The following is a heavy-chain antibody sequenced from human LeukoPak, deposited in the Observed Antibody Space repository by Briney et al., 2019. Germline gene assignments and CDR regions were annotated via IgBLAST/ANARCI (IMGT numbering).Heavy chain of an antibody. D-gene: IGHD3-16*01. CDR2: ISYDGSNK. CDR1: GFTFSSYG. V-gene: IGHV3-30*03. Sequence: GGSLRLSCAASGFTFSSYGMHWVRQAPGKGLEWVAVISYDGSNKYYADSVKGRFTISRDNSKNTLYLQMNSLRAEDTAVYYCARHFSYATWGDYWGQGTLVTVSS. CDR3: ARHFSYATWGDY. J-gene: IGHJ4*02.